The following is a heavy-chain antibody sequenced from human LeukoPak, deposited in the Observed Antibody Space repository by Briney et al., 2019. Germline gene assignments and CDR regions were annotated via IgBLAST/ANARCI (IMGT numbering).Heavy chain of an antibody. V-gene: IGHV4-34*01. CDR1: GGSFSGYY. D-gene: IGHD4-17*01. CDR3: ARSDHGDYGGDY. CDR2: INHSGST. Sequence: SETLSLTCAVYGGSFSGYYWSWIRQPPGKGLEWIGEINHSGSTNYNPSLKSRVTISVDTSKNQFSLKLSSVTAADTAVYYCARSDHGDYGGDYWGQGTLVTVSS. J-gene: IGHJ4*02.